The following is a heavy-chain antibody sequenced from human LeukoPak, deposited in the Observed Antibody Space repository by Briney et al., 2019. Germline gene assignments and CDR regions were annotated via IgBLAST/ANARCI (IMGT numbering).Heavy chain of an antibody. J-gene: IGHJ4*02. CDR1: RVSNPTYY. V-gene: IGHV4-59*01. D-gene: IGHD6-19*01. Sequence: SETLSLTCTVSRVSNPTYYWRWIRQPPGKGLEWLGYVYYSGTTDYNPSLKSRISMSVDTSRNQFSLNLNSVTAADTAIYYCANLVIHTSSGWHLDSWGQGTLVTVSS. CDR3: ANLVIHTSSGWHLDS. CDR2: VYYSGTT.